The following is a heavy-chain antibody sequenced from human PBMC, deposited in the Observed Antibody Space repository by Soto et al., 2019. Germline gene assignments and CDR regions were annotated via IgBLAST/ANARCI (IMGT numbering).Heavy chain of an antibody. D-gene: IGHD2-15*01. CDR1: GYTFSGHF. CDR3: ARAGSYCSGGSCSFAY. J-gene: IGHJ4*02. CDR2: INPNTGNT. V-gene: IGHV1-2*02. Sequence: QVQLVQSGADLKKPGASVKVSCKTSGYTFSGHFLQWVRQAPGAGPEWMGWINPNTGNTKYGQKFEGRVTMTRDMSCSTAYMELTRLTVDDTAVYFCARAGSYCSGGSCSFAYWGQGSLVTVSS.